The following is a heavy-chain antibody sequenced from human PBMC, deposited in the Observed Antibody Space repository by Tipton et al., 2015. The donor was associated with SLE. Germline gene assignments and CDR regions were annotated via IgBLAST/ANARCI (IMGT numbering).Heavy chain of an antibody. CDR1: GGSISSSSYY. V-gene: IGHV4-39*07. CDR3: VTLGYAFDI. J-gene: IGHJ3*02. CDR2: IYYSGST. Sequence: TLSLTCTVSGGSISSSSYYWGWIRQPPGKGLEWIGSIYYSGSTYYNPSLKSRVTISVDTSKNQFSLKLSSVTAADTAVYYCVTLGYAFDIWGQGTMVAVSS.